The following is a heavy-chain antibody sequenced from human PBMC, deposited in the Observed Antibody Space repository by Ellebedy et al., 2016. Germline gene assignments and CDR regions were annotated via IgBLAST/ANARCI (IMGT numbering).Heavy chain of an antibody. D-gene: IGHD6-19*01. CDR3: VKDLAGDFDF. J-gene: IGHJ4*02. Sequence: ETLSLTCVVSGFTFSSYWMHWVRQAPGKGLVWVSRINSDGSNTNYADSVKGRFTISRDNAKNTLYLQMNSLRAEDTAVYYCVKDLAGDFDFWGQGTLVTVSS. V-gene: IGHV3-74*01. CDR2: INSDGSNT. CDR1: GFTFSSYW.